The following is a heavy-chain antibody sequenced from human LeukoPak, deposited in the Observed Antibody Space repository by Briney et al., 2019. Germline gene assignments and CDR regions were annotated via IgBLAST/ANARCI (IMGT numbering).Heavy chain of an antibody. CDR3: ARHGYGDVPSDWYFDL. J-gene: IGHJ2*01. CDR1: GGSFSGYY. V-gene: IGHV4-34*01. Sequence: SETLSLTCAVYGGSFSGYYWSWIRQPPGKGLEWIGEINHSGSTNYNPSLKSRVTISVDTSKNQFSLKLSSVTAADTAVYYCARHGYGDVPSDWYFDLWGRGTLVTVSP. D-gene: IGHD4-17*01. CDR2: INHSGST.